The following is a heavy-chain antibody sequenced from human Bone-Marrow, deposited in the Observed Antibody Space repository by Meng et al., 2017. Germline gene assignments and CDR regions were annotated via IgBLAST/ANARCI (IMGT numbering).Heavy chain of an antibody. V-gene: IGHV3-23*01. CDR1: GFTFSSYA. D-gene: IGHD2-15*01. CDR3: ANGYCSGGSCLGFAFDI. Sequence: GESLKISCAASGFTFSSYAMSWVRQAPGKGLEWVSAISGSGGSTYYADSVKGRFTISRDMSKNTLYLQMNSLRAEDTAVYYCANGYCSGGSCLGFAFDIWGQGTMVTVS. J-gene: IGHJ3*02. CDR2: ISGSGGST.